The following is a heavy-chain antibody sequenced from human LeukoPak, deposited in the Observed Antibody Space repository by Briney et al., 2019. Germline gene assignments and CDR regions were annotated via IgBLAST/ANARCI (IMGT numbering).Heavy chain of an antibody. CDR1: GGSISSGGYY. CDR3: ARHFEWSRSMDV. V-gene: IGHV4-30-2*01. CDR2: IYHSGGT. D-gene: IGHD3-9*01. Sequence: PSETLSLTCTVSGGSISSGGYYWSWIRQPPGKGLEWIGYIYHSGGTYYNPSLKSRVTISVDTSKNQFSLKLSSVTAADTAVYYCARHFEWSRSMDVWGQGTTVTVSS. J-gene: IGHJ6*02.